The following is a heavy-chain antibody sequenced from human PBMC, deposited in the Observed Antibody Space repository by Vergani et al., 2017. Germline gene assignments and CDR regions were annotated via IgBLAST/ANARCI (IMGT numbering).Heavy chain of an antibody. CDR3: TRQPQEGASGPPSVPT. V-gene: IGHV4-38-2*01. D-gene: IGHD5-12*01. CDR1: GYSIRNGYY. CDR2: IYHSGGT. Sequence: QVQLQESGPGLVEPSETLSLTCAVSGYSIRNGYYWGWIRQPPGKGLEWIGSIYHSGGTHYNPSLKSRVTISVDTSKNDFSLKVTSVTAADTAVYYYTRQPQEGASGPPSVPTWGQGISVIVSS. J-gene: IGHJ4*02.